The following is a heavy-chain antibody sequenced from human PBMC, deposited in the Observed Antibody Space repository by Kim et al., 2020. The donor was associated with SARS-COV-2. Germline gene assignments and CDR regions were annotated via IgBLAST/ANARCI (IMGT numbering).Heavy chain of an antibody. CDR1: GYTFRTSG. CDR2: ISASNGDT. D-gene: IGHD3-22*01. J-gene: IGHJ5*02. CDR3: ARTSPMGMIVASEA. Sequence: ASVKVSCKASGYTFRTSGINWVRQAPGQGLEWMGYISASNGDTNYAQRLQDRVTMTTDTSTSTAYMDLRNLRSDDTAVYYCARTSPMGMIVASEAWGQGTLVTVSS. V-gene: IGHV1-18*01.